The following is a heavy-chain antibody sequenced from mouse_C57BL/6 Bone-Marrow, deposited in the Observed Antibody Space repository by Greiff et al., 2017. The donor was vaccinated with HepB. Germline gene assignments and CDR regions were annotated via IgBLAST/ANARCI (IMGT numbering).Heavy chain of an antibody. CDR3: ARIPTGAMDY. D-gene: IGHD1-1*01. CDR2: ISSGSSTI. CDR1: GFTFSDYG. Sequence: EVKLMESGGGLVKPGGSLKLSCAASGFTFSDYGMHWVRQAPEKGLEWVAYISSGSSTIYYADTVKGRFTISRDNAKNTLFLQMTSLRSEDTAMYYCARIPTGAMDYWGQGTSVTVSS. J-gene: IGHJ4*01. V-gene: IGHV5-17*01.